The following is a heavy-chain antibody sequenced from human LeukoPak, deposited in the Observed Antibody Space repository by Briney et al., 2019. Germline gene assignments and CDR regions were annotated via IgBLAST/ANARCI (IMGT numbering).Heavy chain of an antibody. Sequence: GGSLRLSCAASGFTFSSYGMHWVRQAPGKGLEWVAFIRYDGSNKYYADSVKGRFTISRDNSKNTLYLQMNSLRAEDTAVYYCANANYDFWSGSLDYWGQGTLVTVSS. CDR3: ANANYDFWSGSLDY. CDR1: GFTFSSYG. D-gene: IGHD3-3*01. J-gene: IGHJ4*02. CDR2: IRYDGSNK. V-gene: IGHV3-30*02.